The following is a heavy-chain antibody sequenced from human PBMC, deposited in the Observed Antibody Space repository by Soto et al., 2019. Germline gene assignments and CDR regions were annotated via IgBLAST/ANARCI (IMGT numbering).Heavy chain of an antibody. J-gene: IGHJ4*02. V-gene: IGHV1-46*01. Sequence: GASVKVSCKASGYTFTSYYMHWVRQAPGQGLEWMGIINPSGGSTSYAQKFQGRVTMTRDTSTSTVYMELSSLRSEDTAVYYCARDLRETLFWSGYDNFDYWGQGTLVTVSS. CDR1: GYTFTSYY. D-gene: IGHD3-3*01. CDR3: ARDLRETLFWSGYDNFDY. CDR2: INPSGGST.